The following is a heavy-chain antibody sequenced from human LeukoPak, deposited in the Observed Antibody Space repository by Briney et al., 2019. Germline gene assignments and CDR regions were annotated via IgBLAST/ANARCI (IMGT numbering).Heavy chain of an antibody. D-gene: IGHD3-10*01. CDR3: ARVRDLYCSGSYYYYYYYMDV. V-gene: IGHV1-2*02. CDR1: GYTFTGYY. CDR2: INPNSGGT. J-gene: IGHJ6*03. Sequence: ASVKVSCKASGYTFTGYYMHWVRQAPGQGLEWMGWINPNSGGTNYAQKFQGRVTMTRDTSIRPAYMELSRLRSYDTAVYYCARVRDLYCSGSYYYYYYYMDVWGKGTTVTVSS.